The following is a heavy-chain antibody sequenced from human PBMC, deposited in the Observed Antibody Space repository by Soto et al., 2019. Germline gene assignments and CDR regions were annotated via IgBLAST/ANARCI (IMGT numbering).Heavy chain of an antibody. CDR3: AKDPTLSYDYVWGIIGP. D-gene: IGHD3-16*01. Sequence: GGSLRLSCAASGFTFSSYAMSWVRQAPGKGLEWVSAISGSGGSTYYADSVKGRITISRDNSKNTLYLQMNSLRAEDTAVYYCAKDPTLSYDYVWGIIGPWGKGTLVTVSS. V-gene: IGHV3-23*01. CDR1: GFTFSSYA. J-gene: IGHJ5*02. CDR2: ISGSGGST.